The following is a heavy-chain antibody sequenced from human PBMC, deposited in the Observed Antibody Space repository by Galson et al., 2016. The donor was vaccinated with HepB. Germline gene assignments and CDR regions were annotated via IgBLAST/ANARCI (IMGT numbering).Heavy chain of an antibody. CDR3: AREGYYYCNSFFRRENAFDI. V-gene: IGHV3-74*01. Sequence: SLRLSCAASGFTVSSYWMQWVRQAPGKGLVWVSRINSDGNTTNYADSVKGRFTISRDNAKNTLYLQMNSPRAEDTAVYYCAREGYYYCNSFFRRENAFDIWGQGTMVTVSS. CDR1: GFTVSSYW. D-gene: IGHD2/OR15-2a*01. CDR2: INSDGNTT. J-gene: IGHJ3*02.